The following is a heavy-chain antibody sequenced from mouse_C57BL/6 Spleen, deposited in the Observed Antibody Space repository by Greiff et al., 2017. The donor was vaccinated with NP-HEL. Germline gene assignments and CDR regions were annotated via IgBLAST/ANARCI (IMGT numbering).Heavy chain of an antibody. CDR3: AQEGGYGNYGAWCAY. Sequence: EVQLQESGPELVKPGASVKISCKASGYSFTDYNMNWVKQSNGKSLEWIGVINPNYGTTSYNQKFKGKATLTVDQSSSTAYMQLNSLTSEDSAVYYCAQEGGYGNYGAWCAYWGQGTLVTVSA. D-gene: IGHD2-1*01. V-gene: IGHV1-39*01. CDR2: INPNYGTT. J-gene: IGHJ3*01. CDR1: GYSFTDYN.